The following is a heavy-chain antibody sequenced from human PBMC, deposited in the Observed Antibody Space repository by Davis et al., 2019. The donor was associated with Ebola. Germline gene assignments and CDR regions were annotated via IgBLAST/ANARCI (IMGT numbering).Heavy chain of an antibody. CDR2: INYSGRT. J-gene: IGHJ6*02. CDR3: ARHPGMDV. V-gene: IGHV4-59*05. CDR1: GGSISSYY. Sequence: GSLRLSCTVSGGSISSYYWSWIRQPPGKGLEWIGSINYSGRTYYNPSLKSRVTISVDTSKNQFSLKLSSVTAADTAVFYCARHPGMDVWGHGTTVTVSS.